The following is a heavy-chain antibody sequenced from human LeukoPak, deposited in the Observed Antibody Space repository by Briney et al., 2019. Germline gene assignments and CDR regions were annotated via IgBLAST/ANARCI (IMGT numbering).Heavy chain of an antibody. D-gene: IGHD1-26*01. J-gene: IGHJ1*01. CDR1: GGPFSVYY. CDR2: INHSGST. V-gene: IGHV4-34*01. CDR3: ARPASKVGATGYFQP. Sequence: PSETLSLTCAVYGGPFSVYYWSWIRQPPGKGLEWIGEINHSGSTNYNPSLKSRVTISVDTSKNQFSLKLSSVTAADTAVSYCARPASKVGATGYFQPWGQGTPVTVSS.